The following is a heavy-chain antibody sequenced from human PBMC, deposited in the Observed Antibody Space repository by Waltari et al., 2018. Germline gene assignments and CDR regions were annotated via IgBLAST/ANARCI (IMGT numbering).Heavy chain of an antibody. V-gene: IGHV3-23*01. CDR2: MSGTGDYT. CDR1: GFNLSNCA. CDR3: AKDQAEWLVLDGYFDS. Sequence: EVQLLESGGDLEQPGGSMRISCVGSGFNLSNCAVTWVRQAPGKGLEWVSTMSGTGDYTYYADSVKGRFTISRDNSKNTVFLHMNNLRVEDTAIYFCAKDQAEWLVLDGYFDSWGQGTPVTVSS. J-gene: IGHJ4*02. D-gene: IGHD6-19*01.